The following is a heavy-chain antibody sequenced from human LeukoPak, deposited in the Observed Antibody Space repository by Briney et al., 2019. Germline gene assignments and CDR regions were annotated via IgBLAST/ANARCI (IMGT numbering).Heavy chain of an antibody. J-gene: IGHJ6*02. CDR3: ARDLTPGSYYYGTDV. Sequence: SETLSLTCSVSGGSIGTYYWSWIRQPPGKGLEWIGYIYYSGSTNYNPSLKSRVTISVDTSKNQFSLRLSSVTAADTAVYYCARDLTPGSYYYGTDVWGQGTTVTVSS. V-gene: IGHV4-59*01. CDR2: IYYSGST. CDR1: GGSIGTYY.